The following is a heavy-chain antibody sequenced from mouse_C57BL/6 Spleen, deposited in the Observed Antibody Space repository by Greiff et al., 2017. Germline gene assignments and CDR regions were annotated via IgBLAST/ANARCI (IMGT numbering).Heavy chain of an antibody. CDR2: IRSKSSNYAT. CDR3: VREVLWTLGY. D-gene: IGHD6-1*01. V-gene: IGHV10-3*01. Sequence: EVQLVESGGGLVQPKGSLKLSCAASGFTFNTYAMHWVRQAPGKGLEWVARIRSKSSNYATYYADSVKDRFTIYRDDSQSMLYLQINNLQTEDTARYYCVREVLWTLGYWGQGTTLTVSS. J-gene: IGHJ2*01. CDR1: GFTFNTYA.